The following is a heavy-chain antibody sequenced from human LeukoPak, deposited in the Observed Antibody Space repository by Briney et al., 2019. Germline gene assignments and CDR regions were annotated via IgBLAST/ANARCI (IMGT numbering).Heavy chain of an antibody. D-gene: IGHD3-22*01. J-gene: IGHJ4*02. CDR2: INHSGST. Sequence: SETLSLTCAVYGGSFSGYYWSWIRQPPGKGLEWIGEINHSGSTNYNPSLKSRVTISVDTSKNQFSLKLSSVTAADTAVYYCARGYSYYYDSSGTDDYWGQGTLVTVSS. CDR3: ARGYSYYYDSSGTDDY. CDR1: GGSFSGYY. V-gene: IGHV4-34*01.